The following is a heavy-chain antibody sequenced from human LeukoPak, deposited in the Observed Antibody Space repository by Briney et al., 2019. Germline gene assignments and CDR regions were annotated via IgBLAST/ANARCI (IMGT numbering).Heavy chain of an antibody. D-gene: IGHD6-13*01. Sequence: SQTLSLTCAISGDSVSSNSAAWNWTRQSPSRGLEWLGRTYYRSRWYYDYAESVKSRITINPDTSKNQFSLQLRSVSPEDTAVYYCAREVDSHGTLFYYGMDVWGQGTTVTVSS. J-gene: IGHJ6*02. CDR1: GDSVSSNSAA. CDR3: AREVDSHGTLFYYGMDV. CDR2: TYYRSRWYY. V-gene: IGHV6-1*01.